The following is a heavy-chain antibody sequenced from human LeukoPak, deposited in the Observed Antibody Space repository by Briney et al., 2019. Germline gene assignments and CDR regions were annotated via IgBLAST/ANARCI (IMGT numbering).Heavy chain of an antibody. V-gene: IGHV1-8*01. Sequence: GASVKVSCKASGYTFTSYDINWVRQATGQGLEWMGWMNPNSGNTGYAQKFQGRVTMTRNTSISTAYMELSSLRSEDTAVYYCARGVRGVVGSKSTYYFDYWGQGTLVTVSS. CDR2: MNPNSGNT. D-gene: IGHD2-21*01. CDR3: ARGVRGVVGSKSTYYFDY. CDR1: GYTFTSYD. J-gene: IGHJ4*02.